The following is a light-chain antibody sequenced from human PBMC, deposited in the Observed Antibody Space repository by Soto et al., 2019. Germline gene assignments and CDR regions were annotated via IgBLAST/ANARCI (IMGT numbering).Light chain of an antibody. CDR1: SSDVGSYNY. CDR2: DVS. J-gene: IGLJ2*01. V-gene: IGLV2-14*01. CDR3: SSYTTSSTHVV. Sequence: QSALTQPASVSGSPGQSITISCTGTSSDVGSYNYVSWYQQYPGKAPKLMIYDVSNRPPGVSYRCSGAKSGNTASLPNSGRQDDDEADYYCSSYTTSSTHVVFGGGTQVTVL.